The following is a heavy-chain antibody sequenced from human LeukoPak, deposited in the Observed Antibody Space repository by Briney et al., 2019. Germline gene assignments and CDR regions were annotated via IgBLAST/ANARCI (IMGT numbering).Heavy chain of an antibody. CDR1: GGTFSSYA. V-gene: IGHV1-69*06. CDR3: AKDWHILTGRNCFDP. J-gene: IGHJ5*02. D-gene: IGHD3-9*01. Sequence: SVKVSCKASGGTFSSYAISWVRQAPGQGLEWMGGIIPIFGTANYAQKFQGRVTITADTSTSTAYMELRSLRFDDTAIYYCAKDWHILTGRNCFDPWGQGTLVTVSS. CDR2: IIPIFGTA.